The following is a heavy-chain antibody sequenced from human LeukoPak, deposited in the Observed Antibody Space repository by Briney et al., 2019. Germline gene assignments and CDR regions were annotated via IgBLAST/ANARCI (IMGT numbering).Heavy chain of an antibody. CDR1: GFTFDDYA. CDR3: AKGLVPAARPNWFDP. V-gene: IGHV3-9*01. Sequence: GGSLRLSCAASGFTFDDYAMHWVRQAPGKGLEWVSGISWNSGSIGYADSVKGQFTISRDNAKNSLYLQMNSLRAEDTALYYCAKGLVPAARPNWFDPWGQGTLVTVSS. CDR2: ISWNSGSI. D-gene: IGHD2-2*01. J-gene: IGHJ5*02.